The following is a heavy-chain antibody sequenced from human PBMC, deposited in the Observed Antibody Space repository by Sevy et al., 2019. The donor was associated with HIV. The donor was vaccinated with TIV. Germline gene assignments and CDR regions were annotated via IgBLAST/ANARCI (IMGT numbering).Heavy chain of an antibody. CDR2: ISGSGTNT. Sequence: GGSLRLSCTASGFTFRSYVMTWVRQAPGKGLEWVSAISGSGTNTYYADSVKGRFTISRDNSRNTLFLQMNSPRADDTAIYYCAPRVPFSQSGSYNIDHWGQGSLVTVSS. V-gene: IGHV3-23*01. J-gene: IGHJ4*02. CDR3: APRVPFSQSGSYNIDH. CDR1: GFTFRSYV. D-gene: IGHD3-3*01.